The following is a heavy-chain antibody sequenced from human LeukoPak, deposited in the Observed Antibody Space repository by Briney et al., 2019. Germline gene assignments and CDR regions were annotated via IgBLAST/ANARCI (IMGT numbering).Heavy chain of an antibody. CDR2: FSYDGSNE. D-gene: IGHD2-21*01. V-gene: IGHV3-30-3*01. CDR1: GFLFTDYA. CDR3: ARVKGAYSSDY. J-gene: IGHJ4*02. Sequence: PGGSLRLSCAASGFLFTDYAMHWVRQAPGKGLEWVAVFSYDGSNEYYADSVKGRFTISRDNSKNTLFLQMNSLRTEDTAVYYCARVKGAYSSDYSGQGTLVTVSS.